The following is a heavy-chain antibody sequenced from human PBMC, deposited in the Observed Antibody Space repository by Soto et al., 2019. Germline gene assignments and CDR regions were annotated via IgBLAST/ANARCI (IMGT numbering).Heavy chain of an antibody. V-gene: IGHV5-51*01. J-gene: IGHJ3*01. CDR3: ERGSFRADFDF. CDR2: LYPGDPGT. CDR1: GYSFTSYL. Sequence: XESLKISWKGSGYSFTSYLLAWVRQMPGRGLDWMGILYPGDPGTRYSPSFQGQVTISADKSIRTAYLQWSSLKASDSAIYYCERGSFRADFDFWGQGTMVTVSS. D-gene: IGHD3-10*01.